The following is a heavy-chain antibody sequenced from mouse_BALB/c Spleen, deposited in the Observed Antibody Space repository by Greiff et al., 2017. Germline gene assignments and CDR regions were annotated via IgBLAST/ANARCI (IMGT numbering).Heavy chain of an antibody. V-gene: IGHV3-2*02. CDR1: GYSITSDYA. CDR2: ISYSGST. CDR3: AITTMITTAPYYYAMDY. D-gene: IGHD2-4*01. Sequence: EVKLEESGPGLVKPSQSLSLTCTVTGYSITSDYAWNWIRQFPGNKLEWMGYISYSGSTSYNPSLKSRISITRDTSKNQFFLQLNSVTTEDTATYYCAITTMITTAPYYYAMDYWGQGTSVTVSS. J-gene: IGHJ4*01.